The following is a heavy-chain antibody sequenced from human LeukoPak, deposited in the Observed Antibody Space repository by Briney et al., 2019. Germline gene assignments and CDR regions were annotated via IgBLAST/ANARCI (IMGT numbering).Heavy chain of an antibody. D-gene: IGHD1-14*01. Sequence: GGSLRLSCAASGFIFSSYAMSWVRQAPGKGLEWVSGIHTAGDTYYPDSVKGRFTISRENAKSSLYLQMNSLRAGDTAVYYCARSRPVSAFDVWGQGTMVTVSS. CDR3: ARSRPVSAFDV. V-gene: IGHV3-13*01. CDR1: GFIFSSYA. CDR2: IHTAGDT. J-gene: IGHJ3*01.